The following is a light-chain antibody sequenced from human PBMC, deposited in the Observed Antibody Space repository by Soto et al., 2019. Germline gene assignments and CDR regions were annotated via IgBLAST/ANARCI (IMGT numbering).Light chain of an antibody. V-gene: IGKV3-11*01. Sequence: IVLTRSPGTLSLSRGEIAALSCRAIHSIGSYLAWYQHKLGQPPRLLIYDASNRATGIPVRFSGSGSGTDFTLTISSLEPEDFAVYYCQQRSTWPPFSLGPGTKVDIK. CDR3: QQRSTWPPFS. CDR2: DAS. CDR1: HSIGSY. J-gene: IGKJ3*01.